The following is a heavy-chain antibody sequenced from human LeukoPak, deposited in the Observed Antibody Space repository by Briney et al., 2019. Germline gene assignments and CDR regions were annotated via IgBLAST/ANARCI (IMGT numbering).Heavy chain of an antibody. CDR1: GFTFSNYA. V-gene: IGHV3-21*01. J-gene: IGHJ3*02. D-gene: IGHD3-3*01. CDR3: ARDRAITIFGVAPDAFDI. Sequence: GGSLRLSCSASGFTFSNYAMSWVRQAPGKGLEWVSSIASSSSYIYYADSVQGRFTISRDNAKNSLYLQMNSLRAEDTAVYYCARDRAITIFGVAPDAFDIWGQGTMVTVSS. CDR2: IASSSSYI.